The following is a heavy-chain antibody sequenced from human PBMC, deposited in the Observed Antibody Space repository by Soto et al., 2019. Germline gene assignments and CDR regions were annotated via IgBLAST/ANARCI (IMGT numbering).Heavy chain of an antibody. Sequence: QVHLVQSGAEVKKPGASVKVSCMASGYNFIAQNIHWVRQATGLGLEWMGKMNPNSGGSAYAQEFQGRVTVTRDTSISTVYMELTSLKSDDPAVYYCARERHLNAPSDAFDIWGQGTMVIVSS. CDR3: ARERHLNAPSDAFDI. CDR1: GYNFIAQN. J-gene: IGHJ3*02. CDR2: MNPNSGGS. D-gene: IGHD1-1*01. V-gene: IGHV1-2*02.